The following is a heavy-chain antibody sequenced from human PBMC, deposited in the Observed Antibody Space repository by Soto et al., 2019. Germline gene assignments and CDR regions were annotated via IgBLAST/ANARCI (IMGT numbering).Heavy chain of an antibody. D-gene: IGHD4-17*01. V-gene: IGHV3-30*18. J-gene: IGHJ4*02. Sequence: GGSLRLSCAASGFTFSSYGMHWVRQAPGKGLEWVAVISYDGSNKYYADSVKGRFTISRDNSKNTLYLQMNSLRAEDTAVYHCAKDHYGDYQTHPDYWGQGTLVTVSS. CDR1: GFTFSSYG. CDR3: AKDHYGDYQTHPDY. CDR2: ISYDGSNK.